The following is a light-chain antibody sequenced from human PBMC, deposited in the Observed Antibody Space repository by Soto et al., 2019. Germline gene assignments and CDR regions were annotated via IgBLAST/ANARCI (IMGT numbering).Light chain of an antibody. CDR1: QSVRSW. V-gene: IGKV1-5*01. CDR3: QQYDSDVVS. Sequence: DIQMTQSPPTLSASVGDRVTITCRASQSVRSWLAWYQQKPGKAPKLLMYDASTLEGGVPSRFSGSGSGTEFTLTISGLQPDDFATYYCQQYDSDVVSFGGGTKVE. J-gene: IGKJ4*01. CDR2: DAS.